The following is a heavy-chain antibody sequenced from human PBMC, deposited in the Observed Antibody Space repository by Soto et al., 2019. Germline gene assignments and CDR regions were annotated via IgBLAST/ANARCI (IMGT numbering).Heavy chain of an antibody. CDR1: GFTFSSYS. V-gene: IGHV3-48*02. Sequence: EVQLVESGGDLVQPGGSLRLSCAASGFTFSSYSMNWVRQAPGKGLEWISYVSSSSNTIYYADSVKGRFTISRDNAKKSLFRQMNSLRYEDAAVYYCARHPSPDLEWVNYFCAMDVWGLGTTVSVSS. CDR2: VSSSSNTI. J-gene: IGHJ6*02. D-gene: IGHD1-26*01. CDR3: ARHPSPDLEWVNYFCAMDV.